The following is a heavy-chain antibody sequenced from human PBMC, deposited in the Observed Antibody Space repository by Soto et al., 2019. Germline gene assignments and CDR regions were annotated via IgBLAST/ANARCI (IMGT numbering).Heavy chain of an antibody. J-gene: IGHJ4*02. D-gene: IGHD6-19*01. CDR3: ARDSLQWLASPHFDY. CDR1: GFTFSSYW. V-gene: IGHV3-7*05. Sequence: GGSLRLSCAASGFTFSSYWMSWVRQAPGKGLEWVANIKQDGSEKYYVDSVKGRFTISRDNAKNSLYLQMNSLRAEDTAVYYCARDSLQWLASPHFDYWGQGTLVTVSS. CDR2: IKQDGSEK.